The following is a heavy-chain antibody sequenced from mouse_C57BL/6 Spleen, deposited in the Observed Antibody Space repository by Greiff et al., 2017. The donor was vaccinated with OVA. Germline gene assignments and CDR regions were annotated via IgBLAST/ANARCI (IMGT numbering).Heavy chain of an antibody. CDR1: GYTFTSYD. D-gene: IGHD1-1*01. J-gene: IGHJ2*01. Sequence: VQLVESGPELVKPGASVKLSCKASGYTFTSYDINWVKQRPGQGLEWIGWIYPRDGSTKYNEKFKGKATLTVDTSSSTAYMELHSLTSEDSAVYFCARGGVTTVVAHFDYWGQGTTLTVSS. V-gene: IGHV1-85*01. CDR2: IYPRDGST. CDR3: ARGGVTTVVAHFDY.